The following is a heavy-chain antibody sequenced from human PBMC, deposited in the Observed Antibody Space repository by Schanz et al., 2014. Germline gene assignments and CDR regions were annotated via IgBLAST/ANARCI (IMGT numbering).Heavy chain of an antibody. Sequence: QVQLQQWGAGLLKPSETLSLTCAVYGGSLSGYFWSWIRQPPGKGLEWIGDIYDSGNTYYNPSLKSRVTMSIDTSENQFSLNLRSVTGADTAVYYCARLVGPSFYYGMDVWGQGTTVTVSS. CDR1: GGSLSGYF. D-gene: IGHD2-15*01. J-gene: IGHJ6*02. V-gene: IGHV4-34*01. CDR3: ARLVGPSFYYGMDV. CDR2: IYDSGNT.